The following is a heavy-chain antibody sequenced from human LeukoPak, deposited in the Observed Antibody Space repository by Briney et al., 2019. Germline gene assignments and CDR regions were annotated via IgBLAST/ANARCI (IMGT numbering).Heavy chain of an antibody. V-gene: IGHV1-2*02. CDR1: VYTFTGYY. CDR3: AREERITMVRGVGVLGPYEYFQH. Sequence: ASVKVSCKASVYTFTGYYMHWVRQAPGQGLAWMGWINPNSGGTNYAQKFQGRVTMTRDTSTSTVYMGLRSQRYEDTAVYYCAREERITMVRGVGVLGPYEYFQHWGQGTLVTVSS. D-gene: IGHD3-10*01. J-gene: IGHJ1*01. CDR2: INPNSGGT.